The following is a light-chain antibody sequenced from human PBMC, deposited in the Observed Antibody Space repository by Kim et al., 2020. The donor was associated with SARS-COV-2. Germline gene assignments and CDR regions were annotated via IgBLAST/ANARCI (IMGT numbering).Light chain of an antibody. CDR1: QTISSY. V-gene: IGKV1-39*01. CDR2: AAA. CDR3: QQSYSAPGT. Sequence: ASVGDRVTITGRESQTISSYLNWYQQKPGKAPKLLIYAAANLHRGVPSRFSGSGYGTDFTLTINSLQPEDFATYYCQQSYSAPGTFGGGTKVDIK. J-gene: IGKJ4*01.